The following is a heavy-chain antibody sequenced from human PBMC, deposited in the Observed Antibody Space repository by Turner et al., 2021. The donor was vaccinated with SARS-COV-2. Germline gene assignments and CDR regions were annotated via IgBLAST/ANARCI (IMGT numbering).Heavy chain of an antibody. J-gene: IGHJ4*01. V-gene: IGHV3-66*01. CDR2: SNSGGTT. Sequence: EVQLVQSGGALVQPAGSLRLSCTASGLTVSNNYMRWVRQGPGKGLEWVSLSNSGGTTKYAESVKGRYTISRDNTKNTLYLQMNSLRAEDTAVYYLARGEIRGVTVDDWGRGTLVTVSS. CDR3: ARGEIRGVTVDD. CDR1: GLTVSNNY. D-gene: IGHD3-10*01.